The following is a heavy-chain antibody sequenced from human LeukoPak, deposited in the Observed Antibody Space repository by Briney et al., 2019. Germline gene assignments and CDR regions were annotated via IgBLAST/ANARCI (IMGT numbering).Heavy chain of an antibody. CDR1: GGSISSYD. Sequence: SETLSLTCTVSGGSISSYDWSWIRQPPGKGLEWIGYIYYSGSTNYNPSLKSRVTISVDTSKNQFSLKLSSVPAADTAVYYCARGTWVLGFDYWGQGTLVTVSS. CDR2: IYYSGST. V-gene: IGHV4-59*01. D-gene: IGHD3-16*01. CDR3: ARGTWVLGFDY. J-gene: IGHJ4*02.